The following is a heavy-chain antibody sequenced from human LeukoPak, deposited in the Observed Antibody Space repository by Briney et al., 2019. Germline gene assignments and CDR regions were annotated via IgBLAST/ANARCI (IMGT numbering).Heavy chain of an antibody. V-gene: IGHV3-48*01. J-gene: IGHJ4*02. CDR1: GFTFSSYS. CDR3: ARSRSGWYFDY. D-gene: IGHD6-19*01. Sequence: PGGSLRLSCAASGFTFSSYSMNWVRQAPGKGLEWLSYISSGGTSIYYADSVKGRFTISRDNAKNSLYLQMNSLRAEDTAVYYCARSRSGWYFDYWGQGTLVTVSS. CDR2: ISSGGTSI.